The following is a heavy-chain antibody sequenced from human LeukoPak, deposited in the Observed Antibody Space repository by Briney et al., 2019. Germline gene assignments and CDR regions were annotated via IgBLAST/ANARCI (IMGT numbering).Heavy chain of an antibody. CDR3: ARDQTTTYYYDSSGYHDAFDI. Sequence: SETLSLTCTVSGGSISRSSYYWGWIRQPPGKGLEWIGSIYHTGSTEQNSSLKSRVTISVDTSKNQFSLKLSSVTAADTAVYYCARDQTTTYYYDSSGYHDAFDIWGQGTMVTVSS. CDR1: GGSISRSSYY. CDR2: IYHTGST. D-gene: IGHD3-22*01. J-gene: IGHJ3*02. V-gene: IGHV4-39*07.